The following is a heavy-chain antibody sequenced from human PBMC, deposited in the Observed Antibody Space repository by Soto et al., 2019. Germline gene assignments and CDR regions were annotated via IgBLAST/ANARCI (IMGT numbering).Heavy chain of an antibody. CDR3: AREDRDRETGLVPAAIDGMDV. D-gene: IGHD2-2*01. CDR1: GYTFTSYY. V-gene: IGHV1-46*01. Sequence: ASVKVSCKASGYTFTSYYMHWVRQAPGQGLEWLGIMSPSGSTSYAQKFQGRVTMTRDTSTSKVYMELSSLRSEDTAVYYCAREDRDRETGLVPAAIDGMDVWGQGTTVTVAS. CDR2: MSPSGST. J-gene: IGHJ6*02.